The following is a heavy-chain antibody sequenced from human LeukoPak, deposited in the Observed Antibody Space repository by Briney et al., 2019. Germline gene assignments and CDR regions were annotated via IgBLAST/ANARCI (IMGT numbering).Heavy chain of an antibody. J-gene: IGHJ4*02. Sequence: ASVKVSCKASGYTFTSYGISWVRQAPGQGLEWMGWISAYNGNTNYAQKLQGRVTMTTDTSTSTAYMELRSLRSDDTAVYYCARVQEKVAAGYRSEYFDYWGQGTLVTVSS. V-gene: IGHV1-18*01. CDR3: ARVQEKVAAGYRSEYFDY. CDR2: ISAYNGNT. D-gene: IGHD6-19*01. CDR1: GYTFTSYG.